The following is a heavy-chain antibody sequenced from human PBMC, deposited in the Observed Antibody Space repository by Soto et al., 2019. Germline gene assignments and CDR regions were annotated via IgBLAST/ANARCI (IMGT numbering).Heavy chain of an antibody. CDR2: IKSDGSEM. J-gene: IGHJ1*01. Sequence: HPGGSLRLSCVASGFTFSSYWMSWVRQAPGKGLEWVANIKSDGSEMYYVDSVKGRFTISRDNARKSLYLQMNSLRVDDTALYYCARDLGVVNTADYFQHWGQGTLVTVSS. V-gene: IGHV3-7*03. CDR3: ARDLGVVNTADYFQH. D-gene: IGHD3-22*01. CDR1: GFTFSSYW.